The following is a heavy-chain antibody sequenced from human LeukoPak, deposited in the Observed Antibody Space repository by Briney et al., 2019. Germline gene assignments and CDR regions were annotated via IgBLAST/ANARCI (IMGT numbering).Heavy chain of an antibody. V-gene: IGHV3-7*01. CDR3: ARDRGYSYARPFDY. CDR1: GFTFSSYW. D-gene: IGHD5-18*01. Sequence: GGSLRLSCAASGFTFSSYWMSWVRQAPGKGLEWVANIKQDGSEKYYVDSVKGRFTISRDNAKNSLYLQMNSLRAEDTAVYYCARDRGYSYARPFDYWGQGTLVTVSS. CDR2: IKQDGSEK. J-gene: IGHJ4*02.